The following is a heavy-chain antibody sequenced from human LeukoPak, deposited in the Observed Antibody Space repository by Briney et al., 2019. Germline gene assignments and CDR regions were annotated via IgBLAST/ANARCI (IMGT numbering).Heavy chain of an antibody. V-gene: IGHV4-39*01. CDR1: GGSISSSTYY. CDR3: ARPLSGSSSWHGDAFDI. J-gene: IGHJ3*02. Sequence: SETLSLTCTVSGGSISSSTYYWGWIRQPPGKGLEWIGSIYYSGSTYYNASLKSRVTISAGTSKNQFSLKLSSVTAADTAVYYCARPLSGSSSWHGDAFDIWGQGTMVTVSS. D-gene: IGHD6-13*01. CDR2: IYYSGST.